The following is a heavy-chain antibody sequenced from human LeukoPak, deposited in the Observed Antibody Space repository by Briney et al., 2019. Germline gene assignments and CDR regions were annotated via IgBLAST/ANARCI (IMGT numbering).Heavy chain of an antibody. V-gene: IGHV1-18*01. J-gene: IGHJ5*02. Sequence: ASVKVSCKASGYTFTSYGISWVRQAPGQGLEWMGWISAYNGNTNYAQKLQGRVTMTTDTCTSTAYMELRSLRSDDTAVYYCARTQLENVLRYFDWSSNWFDPWGQGTLVTVSS. D-gene: IGHD3-9*01. CDR3: ARTQLENVLRYFDWSSNWFDP. CDR1: GYTFTSYG. CDR2: ISAYNGNT.